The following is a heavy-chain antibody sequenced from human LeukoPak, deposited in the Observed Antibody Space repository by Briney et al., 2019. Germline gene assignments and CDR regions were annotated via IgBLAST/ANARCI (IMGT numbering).Heavy chain of an antibody. Sequence: GGSLRLSCAASGFAFSNAWMSWVRQAPGKGLEWVGRIKSKTDGGTTDYAAPVKGRFTISRDDSKNTLYLQMNSLKTEDTAVYYCTTDVTMVRGVDPWGQGTLVTVSS. D-gene: IGHD3-10*01. V-gene: IGHV3-15*01. CDR1: GFAFSNAW. CDR2: IKSKTDGGTT. CDR3: TTDVTMVRGVDP. J-gene: IGHJ5*02.